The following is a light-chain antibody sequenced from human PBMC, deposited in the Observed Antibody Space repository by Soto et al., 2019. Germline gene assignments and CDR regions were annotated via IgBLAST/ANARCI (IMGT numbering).Light chain of an antibody. CDR2: GAS. CDR3: QQYNNWPRT. CDR1: QSVSSN. J-gene: IGKJ1*01. V-gene: IGKV3-15*01. Sequence: EILLTQSPLTLSVSPEERATLSCRASQSVSSNLAWYQQKPGQAPRLLIYGASTRATGIPARFSGSGSGTEFTLTISSLQSEDFAVYYCQQYNNWPRTFGQGTKVDIK.